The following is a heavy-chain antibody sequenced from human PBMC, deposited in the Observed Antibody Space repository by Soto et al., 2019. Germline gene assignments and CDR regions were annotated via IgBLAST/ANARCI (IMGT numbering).Heavy chain of an antibody. Sequence: QVQLVQSGAEVKKPGASVKVSCKASGYTFTSYAMHWVRQAPGQRLEWMGWINAGNGNTKYSQKFQGRVTITRDTSASTAYMELSSLRSEDTAVYYCARLGHYYDSSGYYYVVDYWGQGTLVTVSS. CDR1: GYTFTSYA. D-gene: IGHD3-22*01. CDR2: INAGNGNT. V-gene: IGHV1-3*01. CDR3: ARLGHYYDSSGYYYVVDY. J-gene: IGHJ4*02.